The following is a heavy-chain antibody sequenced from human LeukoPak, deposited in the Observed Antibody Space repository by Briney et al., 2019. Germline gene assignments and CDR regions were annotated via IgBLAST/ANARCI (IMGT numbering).Heavy chain of an antibody. V-gene: IGHV1-18*01. CDR2: ISTFNGIT. D-gene: IGHD4-23*01. J-gene: IGHJ3*02. CDR3: ARDLEGYGGKRTHAFDI. CDR1: GYTFISFG. Sequence: ASVKVSCKASGYTFISFGISWVRQAPGQGLEWMGWISTFNGITNSAQKLQGRVTMTTDTSTSTAYMELRSLRSDDTAVYYCARDLEGYGGKRTHAFDIWGQGTMVTVSS.